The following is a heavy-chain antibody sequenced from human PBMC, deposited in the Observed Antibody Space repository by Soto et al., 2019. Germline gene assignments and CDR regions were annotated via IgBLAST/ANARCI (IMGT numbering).Heavy chain of an antibody. CDR2: MNPNSGNT. CDR3: ATQNWNYVIDYYYYMDV. Sequence: ASVKVSCKASGYTFTSYDINWVRQATGQGLEWMGWMNPNSGNTGYAQKFRGRVTMTRNTSISTAYMELSSLRSEDTAVYYCATQNWNYVIDYYYYMDVWGQGTTVTVSS. CDR1: GYTFTSYD. V-gene: IGHV1-8*01. J-gene: IGHJ6*03. D-gene: IGHD1-7*01.